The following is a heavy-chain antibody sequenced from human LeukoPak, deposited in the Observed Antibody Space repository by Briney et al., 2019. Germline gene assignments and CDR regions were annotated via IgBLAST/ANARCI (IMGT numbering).Heavy chain of an antibody. V-gene: IGHV1-69*05. CDR2: IIPIFGTA. D-gene: IGHD2-15*01. Sequence: SVKVSCKASGGTFSSYAIIWVRQAPGQGLEWMGRIIPIFGTANYAQKFQGRVTITTDESTSTAYMELSSLRSEDTAVYYCAIPKGVVVAATGAFDIWGQGTMVTVSS. CDR3: AIPKGVVVAATGAFDI. J-gene: IGHJ3*02. CDR1: GGTFSSYA.